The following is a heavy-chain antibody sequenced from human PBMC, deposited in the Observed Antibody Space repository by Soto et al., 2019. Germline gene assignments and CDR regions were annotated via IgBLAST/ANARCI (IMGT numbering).Heavy chain of an antibody. Sequence: ASVKVSCKASGGTFSSYAISWVRQAPGQGLEWMRGIIPIFGTANYAQKFQGRVTITADKSTSTAYMELSSLRSEDTAVYYCARSESSGWDFDYWGQGTLVTVSS. V-gene: IGHV1-69*06. CDR3: ARSESSGWDFDY. D-gene: IGHD6-19*01. CDR1: GGTFSSYA. CDR2: IIPIFGTA. J-gene: IGHJ4*02.